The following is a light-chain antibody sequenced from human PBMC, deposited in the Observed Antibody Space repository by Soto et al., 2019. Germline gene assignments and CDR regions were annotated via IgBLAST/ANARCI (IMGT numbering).Light chain of an antibody. J-gene: IGKJ1*01. CDR1: DSVNNW. Sequence: DIQMTQSPSTLSASVGDRATLTCRASDSVNNWLAWYQQKPGQGPKLLIYNASNLENGVPTRFSGSGSGTEFTLTSSSLQPDDFATYYQHHYKCSWTFGLGTKVEIK. CDR2: NAS. V-gene: IGKV1-5*03. CDR3: HHYKCSWT.